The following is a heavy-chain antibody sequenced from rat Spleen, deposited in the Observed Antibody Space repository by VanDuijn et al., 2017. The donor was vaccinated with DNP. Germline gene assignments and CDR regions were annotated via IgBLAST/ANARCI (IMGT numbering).Heavy chain of an antibody. CDR3: AKGPNYGGYSDYLEY. J-gene: IGHJ2*01. CDR1: GFNFNDYW. CDR2: INKDSSTI. V-gene: IGHV4-2*01. D-gene: IGHD1-11*01. Sequence: EVQLVESGGGLVQPGRSLKLSCAASGFNFNDYWMGWVRQAPGKGLEWIGEINKDSSTIKYTPSWKDKFTISRDNAQNILYLQMSNLGSEDTAIYYCAKGPNYGGYSDYLEYWGQGVMVTVSS.